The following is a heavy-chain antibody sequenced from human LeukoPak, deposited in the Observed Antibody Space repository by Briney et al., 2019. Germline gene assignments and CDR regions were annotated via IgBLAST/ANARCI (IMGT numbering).Heavy chain of an antibody. CDR3: AKVIHIVVVPPGRDDAFDI. V-gene: IGHV3-48*04. CDR2: ISSSSSTI. J-gene: IGHJ3*02. D-gene: IGHD2-2*01. Sequence: GGSLRLSCEASGFTFSNYNMNWVRQAPGKGLEWVSYISSSSSTIYYADSVKGRFTISRDNAKNSLYLQMNSLRAEDTAVYYCAKVIHIVVVPPGRDDAFDIWGQGTMVTVSS. CDR1: GFTFSNYN.